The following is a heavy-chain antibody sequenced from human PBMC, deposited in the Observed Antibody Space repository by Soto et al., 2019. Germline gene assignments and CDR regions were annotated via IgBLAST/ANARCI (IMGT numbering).Heavy chain of an antibody. CDR2: IYYSGST. Sequence: QLQLQESGPGLVKPSETLSLTCTVSGGSISSSSYYWGWIRQPPGKGLEWIGSIYYSGSTYYNPSLKSRATISVDTSKNQFSLKLSSVTAADTAVYYCASLPIDGAGSWYFDYWGQGTLVTVSS. V-gene: IGHV4-39*01. CDR3: ASLPIDGAGSWYFDY. J-gene: IGHJ4*02. CDR1: GGSISSSSYY. D-gene: IGHD3-10*01.